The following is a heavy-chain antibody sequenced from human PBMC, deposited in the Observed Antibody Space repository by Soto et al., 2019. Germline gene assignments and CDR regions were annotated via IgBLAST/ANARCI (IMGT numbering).Heavy chain of an antibody. J-gene: IGHJ4*02. CDR2: ISSSSSYI. CDR1: GFTFSSYS. V-gene: IGHV3-21*01. CDR3: ARDKTYYDILTGSRGYLDY. Sequence: PGGSLRLSCAASGFTFSSYSMNWVRQAPGKGLEWVSSISSSSSYIYYADSVKGRFTISRDNAKNSLYLQMNSLRAEDTAVYYCARDKTYYDILTGSRGYLDYWGQGTLVTVSS. D-gene: IGHD3-9*01.